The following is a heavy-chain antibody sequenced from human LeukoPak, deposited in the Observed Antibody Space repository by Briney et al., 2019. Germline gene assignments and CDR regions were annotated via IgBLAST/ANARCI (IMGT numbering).Heavy chain of an antibody. D-gene: IGHD3-10*01. J-gene: IGHJ6*03. CDR2: IYSGGST. CDR1: GFTVSSNY. Sequence: GGSLRLSCVASGFTVSSNYMSWVRQAPGKGLEWVSVIYSGGSTYYADSVKGRFTISRDNPKNTLYLQMNSLRAEDTAVYYCASGSGSYRTPYYYMDVWGTGTTVTVSS. V-gene: IGHV3-53*01. CDR3: ASGSGSYRTPYYYMDV.